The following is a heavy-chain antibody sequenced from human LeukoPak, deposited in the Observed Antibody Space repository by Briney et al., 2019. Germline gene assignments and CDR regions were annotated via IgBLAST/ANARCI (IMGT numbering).Heavy chain of an antibody. CDR1: GGSISSSSYY. V-gene: IGHV4-39*01. J-gene: IGHJ4*02. Sequence: SETPSLTCTVSGGSISSSSYYWGWIRQPPGKGLEWIGNIYYSGSTYYNPSLKSRVTISADTSKNQFSLKLSSVTAADSTMYYCARLGSSAPLYYFDYWGQGSLVADSS. CDR3: ARLGSSAPLYYFDY. D-gene: IGHD6-19*01. CDR2: IYYSGST.